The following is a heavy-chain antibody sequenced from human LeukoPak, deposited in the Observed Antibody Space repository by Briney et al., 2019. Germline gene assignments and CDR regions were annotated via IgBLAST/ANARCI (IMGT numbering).Heavy chain of an antibody. D-gene: IGHD3-22*01. CDR2: SYPGDSDT. CDR1: GYSSTNNW. J-gene: IGHJ4*02. Sequence: GESLKISCKVSGYSSTNNWIGWVRQVPGKGLEWMGLSYPGDSDTRYSPSFQAQVTFSVDKSLSTAFLQWSSLNASDTAMYYCARGRGYYYDSSGTMFDYWGQGTLVTVSS. V-gene: IGHV5-51*01. CDR3: ARGRGYYYDSSGTMFDY.